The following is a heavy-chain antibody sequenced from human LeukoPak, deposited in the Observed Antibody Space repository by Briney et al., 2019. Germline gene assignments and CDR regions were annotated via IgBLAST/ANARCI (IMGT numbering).Heavy chain of an antibody. CDR2: ISHTGSF. J-gene: IGHJ4*02. CDR1: GFTFSSYS. D-gene: IGHD3-22*01. Sequence: GSLRLSCAASGFTFSSYSMNWIRQAPGKGLEWIGEISHTGSFNYNPSLKSRVTISADTSKNQFSLRLSSVTAADTAVYYCARHVHVSMIVVILSDYFDYWGRGTLVSVSS. CDR3: ARHVHVSMIVVILSDYFDY. V-gene: IGHV4-34*01.